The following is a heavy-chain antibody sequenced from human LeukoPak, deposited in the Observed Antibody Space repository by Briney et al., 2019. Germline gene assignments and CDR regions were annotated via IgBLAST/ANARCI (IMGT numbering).Heavy chain of an antibody. J-gene: IGHJ4*02. CDR3: ATARDVLTTISVGGFDY. D-gene: IGHD3-3*01. CDR1: GYTFTCFY. V-gene: IGHV1-2*02. Sequence: ASVKVSCKTSGYTFTCFYMHWVRQAPGQGLEWMGWINPYSGGTNYAQNFQGRVTMTRDTSITTAYMELSRLRSDDTAVYYCATARDVLTTISVGGFDYWGQGTLVTVSS. CDR2: INPYSGGT.